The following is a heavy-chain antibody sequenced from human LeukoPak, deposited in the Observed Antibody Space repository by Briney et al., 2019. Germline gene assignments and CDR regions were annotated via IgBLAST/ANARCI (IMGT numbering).Heavy chain of an antibody. V-gene: IGHV3-23*01. D-gene: IGHD3-16*01. J-gene: IGHJ4*02. CDR3: AKAEGGIIEYDY. Sequence: PGGSLRLSCAASGFTFSSYAMTWVRQASGKGLEWVSTISGSDGRTDYADSVKGRFTISRDNSKNTVYLQMNSLRAEDTAVYYCAKAEGGIIEYDYWGQGTLVTVSS. CDR1: GFTFSSYA. CDR2: ISGSDGRT.